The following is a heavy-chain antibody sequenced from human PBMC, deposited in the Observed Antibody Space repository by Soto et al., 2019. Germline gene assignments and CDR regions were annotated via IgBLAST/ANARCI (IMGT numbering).Heavy chain of an antibody. V-gene: IGHV3-33*01. J-gene: IGHJ4*02. CDR2: IWYDGSNK. D-gene: IGHD3-22*01. CDR3: GRDVGGGGGYYDSSGYPMY. CDR1: GFTFSSYG. Sequence: QVQLVESGGGVVQPGRSLRLSCAASGFTFSSYGMHWVRQAPGKGLEWVAVIWYDGSNKYYADSVKGRFTISRDNSKNHAYMKIKRRRSEGTGVFFRGRDVGGGGGYYDSSGYPMYWGQGTLVTVSS.